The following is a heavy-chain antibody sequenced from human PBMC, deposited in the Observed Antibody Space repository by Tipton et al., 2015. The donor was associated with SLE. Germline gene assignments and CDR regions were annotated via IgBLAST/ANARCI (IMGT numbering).Heavy chain of an antibody. D-gene: IGHD2-2*01. CDR3: ARWGECGTTSCSQSRRAFDI. CDR1: GGSISTYY. J-gene: IGHJ3*02. Sequence: TLSLTCTVSGGSISTYYWSWLRQPPGKGLEWIAYIYHSGTTNYNPSLKSRVSISVDTSKNQFSLKLGSVTAADTAVYYCARWGECGTTSCSQSRRAFDIWGQGTMVTVSS. V-gene: IGHV4-59*08. CDR2: IYHSGTT.